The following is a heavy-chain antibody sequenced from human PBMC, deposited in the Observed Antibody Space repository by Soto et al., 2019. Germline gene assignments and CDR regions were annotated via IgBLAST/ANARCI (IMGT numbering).Heavy chain of an antibody. V-gene: IGHV3-30-3*01. J-gene: IGHJ4*02. CDR3: ARSISADGDDTFDY. CDR2: ISYDGSNK. CDR1: GFTFSSYA. D-gene: IGHD4-17*01. Sequence: PVGSLRLSCAASGFTFSSYAMHWVRQAPGKGLEWVAVISYDGSNKYYADSVKGRFTISRDNSKNTLYPQMNSLRAEDTAVYYCARSISADGDDTFDYWGQGTLVTVSS.